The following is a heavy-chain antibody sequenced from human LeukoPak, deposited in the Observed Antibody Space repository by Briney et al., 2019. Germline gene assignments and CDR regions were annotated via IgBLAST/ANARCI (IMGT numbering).Heavy chain of an antibody. Sequence: ASVKVSCKASGYTITSYGISWVRQAPGQGLEWMGWISAYNGNTNYAQKLQGGVTMTTDTSTSTAYMELRSLRSDDTAVYYCARHSFEGWELGNFDYWGQGTLVTVSS. CDR2: ISAYNGNT. V-gene: IGHV1-18*01. CDR3: ARHSFEGWELGNFDY. D-gene: IGHD1-26*01. J-gene: IGHJ4*02. CDR1: GYTITSYG.